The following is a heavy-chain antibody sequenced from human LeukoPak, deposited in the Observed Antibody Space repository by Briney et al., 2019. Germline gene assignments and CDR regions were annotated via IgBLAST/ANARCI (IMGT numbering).Heavy chain of an antibody. CDR2: IYYSGST. CDR1: GGSISSYY. D-gene: IGHD4-17*01. J-gene: IGHJ4*02. Sequence: SETLSLTCTVSGGSISSYYWSWIRQPPGKGLEWIGYIYYSGSTNYNPSLKSRVTISVDTSKNQFSLKLSSVTVADTAVYYCARGQGTVTTHWGQGTLVTVSS. V-gene: IGHV4-59*01. CDR3: ARGQGTVTTH.